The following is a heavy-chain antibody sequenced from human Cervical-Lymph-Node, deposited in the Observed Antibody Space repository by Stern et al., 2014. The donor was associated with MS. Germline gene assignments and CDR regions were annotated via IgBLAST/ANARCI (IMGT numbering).Heavy chain of an antibody. J-gene: IGHJ5*01. V-gene: IGHV4-59*01. CDR1: GGSISSYS. Sequence: VQLVESGPGLMKPSETLSLTCTVSGGSISSYSWSWIRQPPGKGLEWIGYIYYSGSTNYNPSLKSRVTISVDTSKNQFSLKLSSVTAADTAVYFCARGYSSSWYWFDSWGQGTQVTVSS. CDR3: ARGYSSSWYWFDS. D-gene: IGHD6-13*01. CDR2: IYYSGST.